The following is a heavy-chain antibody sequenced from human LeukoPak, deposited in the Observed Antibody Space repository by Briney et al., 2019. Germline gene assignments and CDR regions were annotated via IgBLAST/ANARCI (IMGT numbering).Heavy chain of an antibody. CDR3: ARGYCSSTSCYYHVDY. CDR2: INPNSGGT. D-gene: IGHD2-2*01. CDR1: GYTFTGYY. J-gene: IGHJ4*02. Sequence: ASVKVSCTASGYTFTGYYMHWVRQAPGQGLEWMGWINPNSGGTNYAQKFQGRVTMTRDTSISTAYMELSRLRSDDTAVYYCARGYCSSTSCYYHVDYWGQGTLVTVSS. V-gene: IGHV1-2*02.